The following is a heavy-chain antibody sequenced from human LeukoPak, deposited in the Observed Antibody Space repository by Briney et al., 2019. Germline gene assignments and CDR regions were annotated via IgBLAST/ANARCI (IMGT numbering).Heavy chain of an antibody. Sequence: SETLSLTCTVSGGSISSSSYYWGWIRKPPGKGLEWNERIYYSGSTYDNRSLKSRVTISVDTSKNQFSLKLSSVTAADTAVYYCAKDRGVAGTFLPDYWGQGTLVTVSS. CDR1: GGSISSSSYY. D-gene: IGHD6-19*01. V-gene: IGHV4-39*02. J-gene: IGHJ4*02. CDR2: IYYSGST. CDR3: AKDRGVAGTFLPDY.